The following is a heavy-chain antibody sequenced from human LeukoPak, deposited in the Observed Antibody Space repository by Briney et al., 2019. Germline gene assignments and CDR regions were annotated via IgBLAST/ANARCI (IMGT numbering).Heavy chain of an antibody. Sequence: PGGSLRLSCAASGFTFSRYWMHWVRQAPGKGLVWVSRINTDGRTITYADSVKGRFTISRDNAKNTLYLQMNSLRAEDTAVYYCVRSAFLTTEFYFDYWGLGTLVTVSS. CDR3: VRSAFLTTEFYFDY. CDR2: INTDGRTI. V-gene: IGHV3-74*01. J-gene: IGHJ4*01. D-gene: IGHD4-11*01. CDR1: GFTFSRYW.